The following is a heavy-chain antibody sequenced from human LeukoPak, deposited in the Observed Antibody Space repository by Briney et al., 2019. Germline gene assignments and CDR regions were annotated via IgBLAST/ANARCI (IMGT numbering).Heavy chain of an antibody. V-gene: IGHV3-23*01. CDR3: TKDPHAVATPRVY. J-gene: IGHJ4*02. Sequence: PGGSLRLSRAASGFTFSNYAMIWVRQTPGRGLEWVSSISASGGDTYYLDSVTGRFTISRDNSKNTVYLQMNSLRAEDTAIYYCTKDPHAVATPRVYWGQGILVTVSS. CDR2: ISASGGDT. CDR1: GFTFSNYA. D-gene: IGHD2-21*02.